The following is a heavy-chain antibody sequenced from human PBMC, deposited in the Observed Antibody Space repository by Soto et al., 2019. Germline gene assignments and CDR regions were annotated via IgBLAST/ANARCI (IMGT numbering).Heavy chain of an antibody. CDR3: ARVRLDFGDPTQDRYHYYMDV. J-gene: IGHJ6*03. V-gene: IGHV3-11*01. CDR2: IIGSSSTI. CDR1: GFPFSNYY. Sequence: QVQLVESGGALVKPGGSLRLSCAASGFPFSNYYMSWIRKPPGKGLEWVSFIIGSSSTIYYADSVKGRFTVSRDNAKRSLYLQMISLRAEDTAIYYCARVRLDFGDPTQDRYHYYMDVWGKGTTVTVS. D-gene: IGHD4-17*01.